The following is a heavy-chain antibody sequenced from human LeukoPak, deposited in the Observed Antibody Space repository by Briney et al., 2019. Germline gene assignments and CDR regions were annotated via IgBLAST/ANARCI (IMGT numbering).Heavy chain of an antibody. CDR2: IIPIFGTV. V-gene: IGHV1-69*06. J-gene: IGHJ3*02. CDR3: ARPPSRGYCSSTSCSNAFDI. CDR1: GGTFSSYA. Sequence: SVKVSCKASGGTFSSYAISWVRQAPGQGLEWMGGIIPIFGTVNYAQKFQGRVTITADKSTSTAYMELSSLRSEDTAVYYCARPPSRGYCSSTSCSNAFDIWGQGTMVTVSS. D-gene: IGHD2-2*01.